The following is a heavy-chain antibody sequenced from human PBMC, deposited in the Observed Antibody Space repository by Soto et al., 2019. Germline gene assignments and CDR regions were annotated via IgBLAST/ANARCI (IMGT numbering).Heavy chain of an antibody. J-gene: IGHJ4*02. CDR2: ISNSGTGT. CDR3: TSGGY. D-gene: IGHD3-16*01. V-gene: IGHV3-23*01. Sequence: PGGSLRLSCVASGFTFSSTAMSWVHQAPGKGLDWVSAISNSGTGTYYADSVKGRFTISRDNSDNTLFLQMSSLRADDTAVYYCTSGGYWGQGTLVTVSS. CDR1: GFTFSSTA.